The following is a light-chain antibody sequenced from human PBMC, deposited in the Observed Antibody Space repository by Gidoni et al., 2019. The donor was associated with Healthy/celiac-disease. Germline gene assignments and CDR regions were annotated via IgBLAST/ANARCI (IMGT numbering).Light chain of an antibody. Sequence: QSALTQPPSASGSPGQSVTISCTGTSSDVGGYNYVSWYQQHPGKAPQRMIYEVSKRPSGVPDRFSGSKSGNTASLTVSGLQAEDEADYYRSSYAGSNNVVFGGGTKLTVL. J-gene: IGLJ2*01. V-gene: IGLV2-8*01. CDR3: SSYAGSNNVV. CDR2: EVS. CDR1: SSDVGGYNY.